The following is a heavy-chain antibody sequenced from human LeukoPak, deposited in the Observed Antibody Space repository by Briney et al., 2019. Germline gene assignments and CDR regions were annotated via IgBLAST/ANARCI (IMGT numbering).Heavy chain of an antibody. CDR2: IRYDGSNK. Sequence: GGSLRLSCAASGFTFSSYGMHWVRQAPGKGLEWVAFIRYDGSNKYYADSVKGRLTISRDNSKNTLYLQMNSLRAEDTAVYYCAKDSLWVSGSYNDYWGQGTLVTVSS. CDR3: AKDSLWVSGSYNDY. CDR1: GFTFSSYG. D-gene: IGHD3-10*01. J-gene: IGHJ4*02. V-gene: IGHV3-30*02.